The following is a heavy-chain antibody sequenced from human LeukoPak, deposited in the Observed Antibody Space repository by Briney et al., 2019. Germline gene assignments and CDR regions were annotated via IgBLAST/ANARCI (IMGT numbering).Heavy chain of an antibody. CDR1: GGSISGCF. V-gene: IGHV4-59*01. CDR3: ARLWSTSCRGGSCPHPPNS. D-gene: IGHD2-15*01. J-gene: IGHJ4*02. CDR2: IYYTGTA. Sequence: SETLSLTCTVSGGSISGCFWSWIRQPPAEGLQFIGYIYYTGTASYNPSLNSRVTMSVDTSKNQFSLKVSSVTAADPALYHCARLWSTSCRGGSCPHPPNSWGQGTLVTVSS.